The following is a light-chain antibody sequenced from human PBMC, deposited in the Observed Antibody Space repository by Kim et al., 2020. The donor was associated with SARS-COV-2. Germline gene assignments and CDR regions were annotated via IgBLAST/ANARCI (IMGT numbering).Light chain of an antibody. V-gene: IGLV2-14*03. J-gene: IGLJ2*01. CDR2: DVN. Sequence: QSALTQPASVSGSPGQSITITCSGTSSDYVSWYQQHPGKAPKLMIYDVNKRPSGVSSRFSASKSSNSASLTISGLLAEDEADYYCSSYTTSSPYVVFGGGTQLTVL. CDR1: SSDY. CDR3: SSYTTSSPYVV.